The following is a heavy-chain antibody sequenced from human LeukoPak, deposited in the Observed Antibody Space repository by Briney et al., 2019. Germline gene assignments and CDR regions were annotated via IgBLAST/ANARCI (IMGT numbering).Heavy chain of an antibody. CDR2: INPSGGST. D-gene: IGHD1-1*01. CDR3: ARERYNWKANGNFDY. Sequence: GASEKVSCKASGYTFTSYYMHWVRQAPGQGLEWMGIINPSGGSTSYAQKFQGRVTMTRDTSTSTVYMELSSLRSEDTAVYYCARERYNWKANGNFDYWGQGTLVTVSS. CDR1: GYTFTSYY. J-gene: IGHJ4*02. V-gene: IGHV1-46*03.